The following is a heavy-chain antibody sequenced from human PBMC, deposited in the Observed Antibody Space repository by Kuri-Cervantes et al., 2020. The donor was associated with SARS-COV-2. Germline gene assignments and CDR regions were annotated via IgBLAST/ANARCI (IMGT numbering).Heavy chain of an antibody. Sequence: SETLSLTCAVSGGSISSGGYSWSWIRQPPGKGLEWIGYIYHSGSTYYNPSLKSRVTISVDTSKNQFSLKLSSVTAADTAVYYCASISPLGYYYGMDVWGQGTTVTVSS. CDR2: IYHSGST. V-gene: IGHV4-30-2*01. CDR1: GGSISSGGYS. D-gene: IGHD3-16*01. J-gene: IGHJ6*02. CDR3: ASISPLGYYYGMDV.